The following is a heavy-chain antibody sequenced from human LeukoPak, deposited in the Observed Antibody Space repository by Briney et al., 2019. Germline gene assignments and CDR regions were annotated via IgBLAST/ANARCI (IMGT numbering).Heavy chain of an antibody. D-gene: IGHD5-18*01. Sequence: PGGSLRLSCAASGFSFSGCGMHWVRQAPGKGLEGVAFVWYDGRDKYYGDSVKGRFTISRDNSENTLYLQMNSLRAEDTAMYYCAKDPYSYGSYFDYWGQGTLVIVSS. CDR1: GFSFSGCG. J-gene: IGHJ4*02. V-gene: IGHV3-30*02. CDR3: AKDPYSYGSYFDY. CDR2: VWYDGRDK.